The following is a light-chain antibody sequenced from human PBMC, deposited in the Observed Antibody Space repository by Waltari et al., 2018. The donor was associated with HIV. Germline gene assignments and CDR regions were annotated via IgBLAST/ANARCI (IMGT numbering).Light chain of an antibody. CDR3: QQYKSYPLT. Sequence: DIQMTQSPSSLSASVGDSVTITCRASQDIDDFLTWFQHKPGKAPKSLIYAASFLQSGVPSRCRGRGSGTDFTLTIDNLQPEDFATYYCQQYKSYPLTFGGGTKVEMK. CDR2: AAS. CDR1: QDIDDF. J-gene: IGKJ4*01. V-gene: IGKV1-16*01.